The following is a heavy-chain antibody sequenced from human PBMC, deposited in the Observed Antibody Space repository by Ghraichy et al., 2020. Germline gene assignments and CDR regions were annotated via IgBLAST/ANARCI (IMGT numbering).Heavy chain of an antibody. CDR3: TTDLWELALFDY. J-gene: IGHJ4*02. V-gene: IGHV3-15*01. CDR2: IKSKTDGGTT. D-gene: IGHD1-26*01. Sequence: LSLTCAASGFTFSNAWMSWVRQAPGKGLEWVGRIKSKTDGGTTDYAAPVKGRFTISRDDSKNTLYLQMNSLKTEDTAVYYCTTDLWELALFDYWGQGTLVTVSS. CDR1: GFTFSNAW.